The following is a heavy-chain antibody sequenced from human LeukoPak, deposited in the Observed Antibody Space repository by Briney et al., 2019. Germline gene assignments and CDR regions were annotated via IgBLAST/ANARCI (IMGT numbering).Heavy chain of an antibody. CDR2: ISYDGSNY. CDR3: AQDACGGSCYSFDS. D-gene: IGHD2-15*01. J-gene: IGHJ4*02. V-gene: IGHV3-30*18. Sequence: GGSLILSCAASGFTFSSYDMHWVRQAPGKGLEWVALISYDGSNYHYADSVKGRFTVSRDNSKNTLYLQMNSLRPEDTAVYYCAQDACGGSCYSFDSWGQGTLVTVSS. CDR1: GFTFSSYD.